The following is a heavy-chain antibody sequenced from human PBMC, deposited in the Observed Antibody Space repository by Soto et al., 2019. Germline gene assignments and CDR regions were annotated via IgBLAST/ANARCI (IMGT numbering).Heavy chain of an antibody. V-gene: IGHV3-48*03. Sequence: EVQLLESGGGLVQPGGSLRLSCGVSGLTFNDFEMNWVRQAPGKGLGWLAYIDGSGTTKKSADSVRGLFTISRDNPNNSLFLQMSTLSAADTAIYYCARGFGRFNYWGQGTLVSVSS. CDR2: IDGSGTTK. D-gene: IGHD3-10*01. J-gene: IGHJ4*02. CDR1: GLTFNDFE. CDR3: ARGFGRFNY.